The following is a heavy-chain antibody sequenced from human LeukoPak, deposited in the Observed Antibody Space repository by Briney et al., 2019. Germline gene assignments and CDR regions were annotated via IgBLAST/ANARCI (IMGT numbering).Heavy chain of an antibody. CDR2: INPSGGST. CDR3: ARDLGGPGVSNY. J-gene: IGHJ4*02. CDR1: GYTFTSYY. V-gene: IGHV1-46*01. Sequence: GASVKVSCKASGYTFTSYYMHWVRQAPGQGLEWMGIINPSGGSTSYAQKFQGGVTMTRDTSTSTVYMELSSLRSEDTAVYYCARDLGGPGVSNYWGQGTLVTVSS. D-gene: IGHD3-10*01.